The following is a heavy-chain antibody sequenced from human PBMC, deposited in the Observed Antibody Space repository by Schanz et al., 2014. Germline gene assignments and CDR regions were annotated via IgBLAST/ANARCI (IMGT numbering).Heavy chain of an antibody. V-gene: IGHV3-21*01. CDR1: GFTFSSYS. J-gene: IGHJ2*01. CDR2: ISSSSSYI. CDR3: ARVVRLAYCGGDCYSGGYFDL. Sequence: EVQLVESGGDVVQPGRSLRLSCAASGFTFSSYSMNWVRQAPGKGLEWVSSISSSSSYIYYADSVKGRFTISRDNAKNSLYLQMNSLRAEDTAVYYCARVVRLAYCGGDCYSGGYFDLWGRGTLVTVSS. D-gene: IGHD2-21*01.